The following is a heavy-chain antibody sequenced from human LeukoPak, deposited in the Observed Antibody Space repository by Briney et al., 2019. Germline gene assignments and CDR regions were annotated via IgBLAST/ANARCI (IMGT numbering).Heavy chain of an antibody. CDR1: GFTVSNNY. V-gene: IGHV3-53*01. CDR2: IYSGGST. Sequence: GGSLRLSCKASGFTVSNNYMNWVRQAPGKGLERVALIYSGGSTQYADSVKGRFTISRDNSRNTLYLQMSSLRVEDTAVYYCARDPTGIAASVSGGWGQGILVTVSS. CDR3: ARDPTGIAASVSGG. J-gene: IGHJ4*02. D-gene: IGHD6-13*01.